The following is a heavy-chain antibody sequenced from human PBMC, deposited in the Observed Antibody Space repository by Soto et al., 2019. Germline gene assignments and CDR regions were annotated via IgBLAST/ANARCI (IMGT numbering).Heavy chain of an antibody. CDR2: ISVYSGYA. V-gene: IGHV1-18*03. D-gene: IGHD1-1*01. CDR3: SKNGTTWFAA. J-gene: IGHJ5*02. Sequence: QVQLVQSGPELKKPGASVKVSCKTSGYSFYNSGISWVRQAPGQGLEWMGWISVYSGYAHYAQKFQGRVIMTADTFTSTSYMELRGLRSDDMAMYYCSKNGTTWFAAWGQGTLVTVSS. CDR1: GYSFYNSG.